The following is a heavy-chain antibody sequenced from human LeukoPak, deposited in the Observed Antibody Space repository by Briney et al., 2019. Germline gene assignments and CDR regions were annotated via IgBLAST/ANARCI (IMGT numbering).Heavy chain of an antibody. CDR1: GVPFSNYY. CDR3: ASKQRYSSQPYWYFDL. V-gene: IGHV4-34*01. Sequence: PSETLSLTCGVSGVPFSNYYWSWVRQSPTQGLEWIGEINHSGYTNYNPSLKSRVTMSIDTSKNQFSLKLSSVTAADTAVYYCASKQRYSSQPYWYFDLWGRGTLVTVSS. CDR2: INHSGYT. J-gene: IGHJ2*01. D-gene: IGHD5-18*01.